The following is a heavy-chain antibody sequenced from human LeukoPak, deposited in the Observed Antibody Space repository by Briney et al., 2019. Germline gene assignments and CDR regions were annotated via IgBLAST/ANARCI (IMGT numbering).Heavy chain of an antibody. Sequence: VASVKVSCKASGYTFTGYYMHWVRQAPGQGLEWMGWINPNSGGTDYAQKFQGRVTMTTDTSTSTAYMELRSLRSDDTAVFFCARGFPPRRDYDSRGYYSYYFDHWGQGTLVTVSS. CDR2: INPNSGGT. V-gene: IGHV1-2*02. CDR3: ARGFPPRRDYDSRGYYSYYFDH. D-gene: IGHD3-22*01. J-gene: IGHJ4*02. CDR1: GYTFTGYY.